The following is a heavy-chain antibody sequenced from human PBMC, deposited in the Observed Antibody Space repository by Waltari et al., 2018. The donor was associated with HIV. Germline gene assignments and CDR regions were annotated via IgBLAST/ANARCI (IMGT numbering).Heavy chain of an antibody. J-gene: IGHJ4*02. CDR1: GGSFSGYY. Sequence: QVQLQQWGAGLLKPSETLSLTCDVYGGSFSGYYWSWIRQPPGKGLEWIGEINHSGFTNYSPSLKSRVTISVDTSKNQFSLKLRSVTAADTAMYYCARGTPTTVTTQWGQGTLVTVSS. V-gene: IGHV4-34*01. CDR3: ARGTPTTVTTQ. D-gene: IGHD4-17*01. CDR2: INHSGFT.